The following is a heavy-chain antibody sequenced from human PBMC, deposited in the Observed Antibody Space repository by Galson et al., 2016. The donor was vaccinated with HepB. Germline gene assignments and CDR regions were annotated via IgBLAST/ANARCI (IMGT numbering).Heavy chain of an antibody. Sequence: SETLSLTCIVFGDSVNTYYCSWLRQPAGQPLECLGRLYPPQRTNYNPSFKSRPPMSIDTSKKEFSLRLTSVTAADTAMYYCARSDFYSRNAYFDPWGQGILVIVSS. V-gene: IGHV4-4*07. CDR1: GDSVNTYY. J-gene: IGHJ5*01. CDR2: LYPPQRT. D-gene: IGHD1-1*01. CDR3: ARSDFYSRNAYFDP.